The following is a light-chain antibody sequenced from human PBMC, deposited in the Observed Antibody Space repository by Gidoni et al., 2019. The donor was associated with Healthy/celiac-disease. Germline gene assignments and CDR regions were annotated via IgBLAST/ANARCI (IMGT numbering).Light chain of an antibody. Sequence: SYELTQPPSLSVSPGQTASITCPGDKLGDKYACWYQQKPGQSPVLVIYQDSKRPSGSPERFSGSNSGNTATLTISGTQAMDEADYYCQAWDSSTSVVFGGGTKLTVL. V-gene: IGLV3-1*01. J-gene: IGLJ2*01. CDR3: QAWDSSTSVV. CDR2: QDS. CDR1: KLGDKY.